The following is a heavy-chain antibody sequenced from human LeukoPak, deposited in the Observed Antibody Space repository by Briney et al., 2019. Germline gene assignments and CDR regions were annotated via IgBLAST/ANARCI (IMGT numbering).Heavy chain of an antibody. Sequence: SQTLSLTCTVWVGSISSGSYFWSWIPQPAGKGLEWIGRIYTSGSTNYNPFLKSRVTISVDTSKNQFSLKLSSVTAADTAVYYCARAPQYMDVWGKGTTVTVSS. J-gene: IGHJ6*03. V-gene: IGHV4-61*02. CDR1: VGSISSGSYF. CDR2: IYTSGST. CDR3: ARAPQYMDV.